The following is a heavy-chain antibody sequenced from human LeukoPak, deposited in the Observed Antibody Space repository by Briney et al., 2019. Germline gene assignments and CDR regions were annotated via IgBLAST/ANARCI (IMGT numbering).Heavy chain of an antibody. CDR1: GGSFSGYY. V-gene: IGHV3-21*01. CDR3: ARGYYMDV. Sequence: ETLSLTCAVYGGSFSGYYWSWIRQPPGKGLEWVSSISSSSSYIYYADSVKGRFTISRDNAKNSLYLQMNSLRAEDTAVYYCARGYYMDVWGKGTPVTVSS. J-gene: IGHJ6*03. CDR2: ISSSSSYI.